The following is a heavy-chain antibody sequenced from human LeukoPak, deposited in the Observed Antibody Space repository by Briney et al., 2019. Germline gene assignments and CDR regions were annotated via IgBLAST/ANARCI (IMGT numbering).Heavy chain of an antibody. V-gene: IGHV1-69*04. D-gene: IGHD2-21*02. CDR3: ARGGHGGNSGSYFDY. Sequence: SVKVSCKASGGTLSSYAISWVRQAPGQGLEWMGRIIPILGIANYAQKFQGRVTITADKSTSTAYMELSSLRSEDTAVYYCARGGHGGNSGSYFDYWGQGTLVTVSS. CDR2: IIPILGIA. CDR1: GGTLSSYA. J-gene: IGHJ4*02.